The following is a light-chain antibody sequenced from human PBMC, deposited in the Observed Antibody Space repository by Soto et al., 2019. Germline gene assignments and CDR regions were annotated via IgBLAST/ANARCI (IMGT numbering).Light chain of an antibody. Sequence: EIVMTQSPATLSVYPGERATLSCRASQSVSSNLAWYQHKPGQPPRLLIYGASTRATGIPGRFSGSGSGTEFTLTISSLQSEDFAVYYCQHYYNWPRTFGQGTKVDI. J-gene: IGKJ1*01. CDR1: QSVSSN. CDR2: GAS. CDR3: QHYYNWPRT. V-gene: IGKV3-15*01.